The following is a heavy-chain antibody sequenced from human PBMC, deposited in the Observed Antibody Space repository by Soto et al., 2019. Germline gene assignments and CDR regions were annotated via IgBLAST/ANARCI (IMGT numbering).Heavy chain of an antibody. V-gene: IGHV3-21*01. J-gene: IGHJ6*02. CDR3: ARDRLVDTAMVQYYYYGMDV. CDR2: ISSSSSYI. D-gene: IGHD5-18*01. CDR1: GFTFSIYS. Sequence: GGSLRLSCAASGFTFSIYSMNWVRHAPGKGLEWVSSISSSSSYIYYADSVKGRFTISRDNAKNSLYLQMNSLRAEDTAVYYCARDRLVDTAMVQYYYYGMDVWGQGTTVTVSS.